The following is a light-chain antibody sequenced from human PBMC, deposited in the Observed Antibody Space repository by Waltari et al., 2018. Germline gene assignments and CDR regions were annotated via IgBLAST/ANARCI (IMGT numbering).Light chain of an antibody. CDR3: HQYHSYPWT. V-gene: IGKV1-5*03. Sequence: DIQMTQSPSTLSASVEDRVTITCRASQSIGNWLAWYQQKPGTAPKLLSQRASSLETGVPSRISGSGSEKEFTLTISGLLADDFATYFCHQYHSYPWTFGQGTKVEIK. CDR2: RAS. CDR1: QSIGNW. J-gene: IGKJ1*01.